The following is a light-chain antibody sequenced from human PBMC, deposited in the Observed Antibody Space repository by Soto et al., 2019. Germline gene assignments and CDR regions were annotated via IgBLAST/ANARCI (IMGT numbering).Light chain of an antibody. CDR3: QLASDTLWT. CDR1: QSIGTD. J-gene: IGKJ1*01. Sequence: DIQMTQSPSSLSASVGDRITITCRASQSIGTDFNWFQQKPGKVPKLLIFSASNLRSGVPSRFSGGGSGTDFTLTISSLQPEDFATYYCQLASDTLWTFGQGTKVEVK. CDR2: SAS. V-gene: IGKV1-39*01.